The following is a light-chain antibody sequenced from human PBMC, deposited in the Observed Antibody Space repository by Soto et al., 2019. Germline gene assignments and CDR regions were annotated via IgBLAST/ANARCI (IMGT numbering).Light chain of an antibody. CDR1: QSVDTY. J-gene: IGKJ5*01. CDR2: DAS. V-gene: IGKV3-11*01. Sequence: IVLTQSPATLSLSPGESVTLSCTTTQSVDTYFAWYQQKRGLPPRLLVYDASNMAIGIPARFSGRESDTDFSPAISSLEPDDCAVYYCEQRGTWRPTFGRGTRLEI. CDR3: EQRGTWRPT.